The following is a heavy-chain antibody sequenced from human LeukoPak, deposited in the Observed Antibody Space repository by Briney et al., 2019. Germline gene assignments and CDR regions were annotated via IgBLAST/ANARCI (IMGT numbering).Heavy chain of an antibody. CDR1: GFTFSSYA. Sequence: PGRSLRLSCAASGFTFSSYAMHWVRQAPGKGLEWVAVISYVGSNKYYAASVNSRFNISRDNSKNTLYLQMNSLRAEDTAVYYCARDLRGSLTMVRGVPDYWGQGTLVTVSS. V-gene: IGHV3-30*04. CDR2: ISYVGSNK. CDR3: ARDLRGSLTMVRGVPDY. J-gene: IGHJ4*02. D-gene: IGHD3-10*01.